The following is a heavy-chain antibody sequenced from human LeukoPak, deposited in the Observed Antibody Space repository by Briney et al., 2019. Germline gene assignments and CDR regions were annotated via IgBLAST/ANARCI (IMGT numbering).Heavy chain of an antibody. CDR3: ARHGRWELDY. J-gene: IGHJ4*02. CDR1: GYNFATAW. Sequence: GESLNISCKASGYNFATAWIAWVRQMPGKGLEWMGIVYPGDSDTKYNPSFQGHVTISADKSITTAYLQRASLKASDTAIYYCARHGRWELDYWGQGTLVSVSS. CDR2: VYPGDSDT. D-gene: IGHD4-23*01. V-gene: IGHV5-51*01.